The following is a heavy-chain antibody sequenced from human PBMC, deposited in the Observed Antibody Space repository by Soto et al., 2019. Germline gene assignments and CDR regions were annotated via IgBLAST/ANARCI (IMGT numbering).Heavy chain of an antibody. CDR1: GYSFTSYW. V-gene: IGHV5-10-1*01. J-gene: IGHJ6*01. CDR3: ARLAMATRRGYYGMDV. D-gene: IGHD5-12*01. CDR2: IDPSDSYT. Sequence: GESLKISCKGSGYSFTSYWISWVRQMPGKGLEWMGRIDPSDSYTNYSPSFQGHVTISADKSISTAYLQWSSLKASDTAMYYCARLAMATRRGYYGMDVWGQGATVTVSS.